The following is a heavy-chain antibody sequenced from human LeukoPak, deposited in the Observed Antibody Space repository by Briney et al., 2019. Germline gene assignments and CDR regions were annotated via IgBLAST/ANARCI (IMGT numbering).Heavy chain of an antibody. J-gene: IGHJ6*03. Sequence: GGSLRLSCAASGFTFSSYGLNWVRQAPGKGLEWVSGMSGSGSSTYYADSVKGRFTISRDNSKNTLYLQMSSLRAEDTAVYYCAGTFTSSRAHYYYYYYMGVWGKGTTVTISS. V-gene: IGHV3-23*01. D-gene: IGHD2-2*01. CDR2: MSGSGSST. CDR1: GFTFSSYG. CDR3: AGTFTSSRAHYYYYYYMGV.